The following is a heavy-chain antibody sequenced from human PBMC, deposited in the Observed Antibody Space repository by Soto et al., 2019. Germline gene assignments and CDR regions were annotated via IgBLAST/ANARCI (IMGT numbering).Heavy chain of an antibody. CDR1: GFAFGAYA. CDR3: AKDPVTQRLPSWWFVP. Sequence: EVQLLESGGGLVQPGGSLRLSCAASGFAFGAYAMTWVRQAPGKGLEWVSVISGAGGNTYYADSVKGRFTVSRDNSKKMLYLEMNSLTVDDPAIYYCAKDPVTQRLPSWWFVPWVQGTRVTFSS. V-gene: IGHV3-23*01. D-gene: IGHD6-25*01. J-gene: IGHJ5*02. CDR2: ISGAGGNT.